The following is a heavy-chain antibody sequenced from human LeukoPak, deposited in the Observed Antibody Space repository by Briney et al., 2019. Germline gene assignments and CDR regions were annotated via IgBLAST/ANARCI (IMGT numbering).Heavy chain of an antibody. D-gene: IGHD1-26*01. CDR3: ARSAQWELPDY. CDR1: GFTFSDYY. V-gene: IGHV3-11*04. J-gene: IGHJ4*02. CDR2: INSSGSSI. Sequence: GGSLRLSCAASGFTFSDYYMSWIRQAPGKGLEWISYINSSGSSIQYADSVRGRFTISRDNAKTSLYLQMNSLRAEDTSVYYCARSAQWELPDYWGQGTLVTVSS.